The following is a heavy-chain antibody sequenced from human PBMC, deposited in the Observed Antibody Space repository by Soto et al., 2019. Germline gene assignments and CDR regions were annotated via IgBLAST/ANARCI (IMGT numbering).Heavy chain of an antibody. V-gene: IGHV3-15*07. Sequence: EVQLVESGGGLVKPGESLRLSCAASGFTFTNAWMNWVRQAPGKGPEWVGRVKTKADGGTTDYAAPAKGRFTISRDDSINTMYLQMTSLKIEDTAVYYCTSRIRTTNDYWGQGTLVTVSS. CDR3: TSRIRTTNDY. CDR2: VKTKADGGTT. CDR1: GFTFTNAW. D-gene: IGHD1-1*01. J-gene: IGHJ4*02.